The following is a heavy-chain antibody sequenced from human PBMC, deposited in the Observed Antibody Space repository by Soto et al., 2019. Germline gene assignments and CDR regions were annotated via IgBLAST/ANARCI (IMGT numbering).Heavy chain of an antibody. CDR2: IWYDGSNK. D-gene: IGHD2-8*02. V-gene: IGHV3-33*08. J-gene: IGHJ6*02. Sequence: QVQLVESGGGVVQPGGSLRLSCTTSGFTFNTYGMHWVRQAPGKGLEWVAIIWYDGSNKYYADSVKGRFTISRDNSRNTLYLQMNSLRAEDTALYYCARADCTGAYCYSWPFNYGVDVWGQVTTGTVSS. CDR1: GFTFNTYG. CDR3: ARADCTGAYCYSWPFNYGVDV.